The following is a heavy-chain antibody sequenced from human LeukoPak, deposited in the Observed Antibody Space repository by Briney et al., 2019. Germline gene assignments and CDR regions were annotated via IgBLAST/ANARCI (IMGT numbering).Heavy chain of an antibody. D-gene: IGHD2-2*01. CDR1: GGSISSGVSY. Sequence: SQTLSLTCTVSGGSISSGVSYWNWIRQPPGKGLEWIGYISHSGNAYYNPSLKSRVTISVDRSKNQFSLKLYSVTAADTAVYYCARDLGVVPAAKADIWGQGTMVTVSS. CDR3: ARDLGVVPAAKADI. V-gene: IGHV4-30-2*01. J-gene: IGHJ3*02. CDR2: ISHSGNA.